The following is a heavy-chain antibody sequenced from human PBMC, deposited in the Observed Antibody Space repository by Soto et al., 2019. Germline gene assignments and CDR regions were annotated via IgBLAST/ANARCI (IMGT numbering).Heavy chain of an antibody. CDR3: ARLISGGYSDWFDP. D-gene: IGHD1-26*01. CDR1: GYNFMRYG. J-gene: IGHJ5*02. V-gene: IGHV1-18*04. CDR2: INVDSGET. Sequence: QVQLVQSGAEVKKPGASVKVSCKASGYNFMRYGFTWVRQAPGQGLEWMGWINVDSGETKYSQKIKGRVTMTTDTSTSTVYMELRSLTSDDTAVYYCARLISGGYSDWFDPWGHGTLVTVSS.